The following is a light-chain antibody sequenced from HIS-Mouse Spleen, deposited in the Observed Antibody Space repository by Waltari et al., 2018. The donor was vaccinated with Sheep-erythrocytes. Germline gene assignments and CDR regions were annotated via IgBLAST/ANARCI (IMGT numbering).Light chain of an antibody. V-gene: IGLV2-23*01. CDR1: RSDVGSYNL. CDR2: EGS. Sequence: QSALTQPASVSGSPRQSIAISSTGTRSDVGSYNLVSSYQQHPGKAPKLMIYEGSKRPSGVSNRFSGSKSGNTASLTISGLQAEDEADYYCCSYAGSSTPWVFGGGTKLTVL. J-gene: IGLJ3*02. CDR3: CSYAGSSTPWV.